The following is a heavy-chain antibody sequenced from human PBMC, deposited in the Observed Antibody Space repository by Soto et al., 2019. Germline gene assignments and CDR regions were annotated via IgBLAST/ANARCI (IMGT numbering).Heavy chain of an antibody. V-gene: IGHV1-69*01. D-gene: IGHD2-21*02. Sequence: VQLVQSGAEVKKPGSSVKVSCKASGGTFSNYPFIWVRQAPGQGLDWMGGIIPIFGTTDYGQRFQGRVTITAEESTNKAYMELSSLRSDDTVVYYCARGLYCGGGCYSHFDYWGQGTLVTVSS. CDR3: ARGLYCGGGCYSHFDY. CDR1: GGTFSNYP. CDR2: IIPIFGTT. J-gene: IGHJ4*02.